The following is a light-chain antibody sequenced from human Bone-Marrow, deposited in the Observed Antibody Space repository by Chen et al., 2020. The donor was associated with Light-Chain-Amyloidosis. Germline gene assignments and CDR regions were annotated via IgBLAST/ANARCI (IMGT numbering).Light chain of an antibody. CDR3: QSADSSGTYEVI. CDR1: VLPTKY. J-gene: IGLJ2*01. Sequence: SYELTQPPSVSVSPGQTARITCPGDVLPTKYAYWYQQKPGQAPVLGIHRDTERPSGISERFSGSSAGTTATLTISGVQAEDEADYHCQSADSSGTYEVIFGGGTKLTVL. V-gene: IGLV3-25*03. CDR2: RDT.